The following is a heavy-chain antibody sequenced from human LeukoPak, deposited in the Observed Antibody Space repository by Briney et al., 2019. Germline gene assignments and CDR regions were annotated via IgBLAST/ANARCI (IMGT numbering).Heavy chain of an antibody. CDR2: ISYDGSNK. Sequence: PGRSLRLSCAASGFTFSSYAMHWVRQAPGKGLEWVAVISYDGSNKYYADSVKGRFTISRDNSKNTLYLQMNSLRAEDTAVYYCAKDSHIAAAGSYFDYWGQGTLVTVSS. CDR1: GFTFSSYA. D-gene: IGHD6-13*01. V-gene: IGHV3-30*04. J-gene: IGHJ4*02. CDR3: AKDSHIAAAGSYFDY.